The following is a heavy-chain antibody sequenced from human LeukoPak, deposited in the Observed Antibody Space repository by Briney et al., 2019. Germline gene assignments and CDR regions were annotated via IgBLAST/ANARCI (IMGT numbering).Heavy chain of an antibody. V-gene: IGHV3-23*01. CDR1: GFTFSSYA. CDR3: ARGMSATSGYLELEY. D-gene: IGHD3-22*01. Sequence: GGSLRLSCAASGFTFSSYAMSWVRQSPGKGLEWGSAISGSGGNTYSADSVKGRFTISRDNSKKTLFLHMNSLRAEDTAVYYCARGMSATSGYLELEYWGQGTLVTVST. CDR2: ISGSGGNT. J-gene: IGHJ4*02.